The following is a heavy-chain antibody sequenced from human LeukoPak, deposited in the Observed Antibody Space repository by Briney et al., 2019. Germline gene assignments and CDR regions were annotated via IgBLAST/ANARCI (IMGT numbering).Heavy chain of an antibody. D-gene: IGHD2-15*01. CDR2: ISGGGDST. J-gene: IGHJ4*02. Sequence: GGSLRLSCAASRLTFSSYVMSWVRQAPGKGLEWVSAISGGGDSTYYADSVKGRFTISRDNSKNTLYLHMNSLRAEDTAVYYCACGRYCSGGSCYSNYWGQGTLVTVSS. V-gene: IGHV3-23*01. CDR3: ACGRYCSGGSCYSNY. CDR1: RLTFSSYV.